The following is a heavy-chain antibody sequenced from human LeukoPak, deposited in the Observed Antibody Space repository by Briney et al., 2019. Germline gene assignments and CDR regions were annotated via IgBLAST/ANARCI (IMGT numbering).Heavy chain of an antibody. V-gene: IGHV4-59*08. D-gene: IGHD1-26*01. Sequence: SETLSLTCIVSGGSISSYYWSWIRQPPGKGLEWIGYVYYTGSTNYNPSLKSRVTISVDTSKNQLSLKLSSVTAADTAVYYCARQDSGSYLNPLDIWGQGTVVTVSS. CDR3: ARQDSGSYLNPLDI. CDR1: GGSISSYY. CDR2: VYYTGST. J-gene: IGHJ3*02.